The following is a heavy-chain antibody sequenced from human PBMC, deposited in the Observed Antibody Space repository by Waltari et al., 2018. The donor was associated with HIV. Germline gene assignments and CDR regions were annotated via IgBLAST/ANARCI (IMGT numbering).Heavy chain of an antibody. CDR3: ARDLSAIFGVVTWFDP. D-gene: IGHD3-3*01. CDR2: INPNSGGT. V-gene: IGHV1-2*02. Sequence: QAQLVQSGAEVKKPGASVKVSCKASGYTFPGYSMPWVRQAPGQGLEWMGWINPNSGGTNYAQKFQGRVTMTRDTSISTAYMELSRLRSDDTAVYYCARDLSAIFGVVTWFDPWGQGTLVTVSS. CDR1: GYTFPGYS. J-gene: IGHJ5*02.